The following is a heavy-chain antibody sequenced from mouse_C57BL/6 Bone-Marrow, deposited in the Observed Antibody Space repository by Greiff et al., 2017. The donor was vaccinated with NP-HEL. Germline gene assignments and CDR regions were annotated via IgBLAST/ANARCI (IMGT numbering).Heavy chain of an antibody. CDR2: ISPYYGDA. D-gene: IGHD1-1*01. Sequence: QVHVKQSGPELVRPGVSVKLSCKGSGYTFTDYAMHWVKQSHAKSLEWIGVISPYYGDASYNQKFKDKATMTVDKSSSTAYMELVRLTSEDSAVYYCARRRYGSSYAWFAYWGQGTLVTVAA. CDR3: ARRRYGSSYAWFAY. CDR1: GYTFTDYA. V-gene: IGHV1-67*01. J-gene: IGHJ3*01.